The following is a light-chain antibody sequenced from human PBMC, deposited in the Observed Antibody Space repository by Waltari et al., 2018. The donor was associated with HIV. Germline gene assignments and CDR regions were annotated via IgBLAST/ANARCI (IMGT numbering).Light chain of an antibody. CDR1: ALPQQY. CDR3: QSADSSGTYVV. V-gene: IGLV3-25*03. CDR2: DDS. Sequence: SYELTQPPSVSVSPGQTARITCSGDALPQQYAYWYQQQAGQAAVLVNYDDSERPSVIPVRSSGSSSGTTVTFTISGVQAEDEADYYWQSADSSGTYVVFGGWTKLTVL. J-gene: IGLJ2*01.